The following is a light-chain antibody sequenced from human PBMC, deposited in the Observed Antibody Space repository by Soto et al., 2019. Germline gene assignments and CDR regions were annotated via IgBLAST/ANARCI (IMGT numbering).Light chain of an antibody. CDR3: QQYGISPT. CDR1: HSVSSNY. J-gene: IGKJ1*01. CDR2: DVS. Sequence: EIVLTQSPGTLSLSPGERATLSCRSSHSVSSNYLAWYQQKPGQAPRLLIYDVSSMATGIPDRFSGSGSGPDFTVTISRLEPVDFAVYYCQQYGISPTFGQGTKVENK. V-gene: IGKV3-20*01.